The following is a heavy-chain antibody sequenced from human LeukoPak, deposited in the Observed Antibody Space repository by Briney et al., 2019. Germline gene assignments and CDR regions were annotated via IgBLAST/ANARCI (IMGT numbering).Heavy chain of an antibody. CDR1: GGTFSSYA. CDR3: ARDYASDYYYGMDV. Sequence: SVKVSCKASGGTFSSYAISWVRQAPGQGLEWMGGIIPIFGTANYAQKFQGRVTITADESTSTAYMELSSLRSVDTAVYYCARDYASDYYYGMDVWGQGTTVTVSS. V-gene: IGHV1-69*13. D-gene: IGHD3-16*01. J-gene: IGHJ6*02. CDR2: IIPIFGTA.